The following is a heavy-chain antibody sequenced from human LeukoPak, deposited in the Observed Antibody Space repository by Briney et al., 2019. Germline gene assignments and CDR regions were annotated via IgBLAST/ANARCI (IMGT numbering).Heavy chain of an antibody. V-gene: IGHV5-51*01. D-gene: IGHD3-22*01. CDR3: ATTPYHSSNGYPDY. CDR1: GYSFTTYW. CDR2: IYPDASDI. Sequence: GESLKISCKASGYSFTTYWIGWVRQMPGKGLEWMGIIYPDASDIRYSPSFQGQVTISADKSINTAYLQWSSLKASDTAIYYCATTPYHSSNGYPDYWGQGTPVTVSS. J-gene: IGHJ4*02.